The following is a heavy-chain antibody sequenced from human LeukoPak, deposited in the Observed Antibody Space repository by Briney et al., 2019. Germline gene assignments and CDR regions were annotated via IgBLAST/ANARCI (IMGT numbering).Heavy chain of an antibody. CDR3: SRGGSPGDLLVF. CDR2: IYYSGST. CDR1: GGSISSYY. D-gene: IGHD2-21*01. V-gene: IGHV4-59*01. J-gene: IGHJ4*02. Sequence: SETLSLTCTVSGGSISSYYWSWLRQPPGKGLERIGYIYYSGSTNYNPSLKSRVTISVDTSKNQFSLTLSSVTAADTALYYCSRGGSPGDLLVFWGQGTLVTVSS.